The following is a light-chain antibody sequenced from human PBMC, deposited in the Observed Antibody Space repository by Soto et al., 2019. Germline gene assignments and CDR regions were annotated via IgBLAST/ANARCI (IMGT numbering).Light chain of an antibody. Sequence: EVVLTQSPDILSLSPGERATLSCRTSHNVDIYVAWYQQQTGQAPSLLIYDASNRVTAIPTRLSGSGYGTDVILSIISRESADFAAVYCQQRKHGPPLTFGGGTKVEIK. CDR1: HNVDIY. J-gene: IGKJ4*01. CDR3: QQRKHGPPLT. V-gene: IGKV3-11*01. CDR2: DAS.